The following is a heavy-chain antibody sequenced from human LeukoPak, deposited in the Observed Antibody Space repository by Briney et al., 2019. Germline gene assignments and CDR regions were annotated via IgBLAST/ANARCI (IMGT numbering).Heavy chain of an antibody. CDR2: IIPIFGTA. V-gene: IGHV1-69*13. D-gene: IGHD5-18*01. J-gene: IGHJ4*02. Sequence: ASVKVSCKASGGTFSSYANSWVRQAPGQGLEWMGGIIPIFGTANYAQKFQGRVTITADESTSTAYMELSSLRSEDTAVYYCARASIQRYYFDYWGQGTLVTVSS. CDR3: ARASIQRYYFDY. CDR1: GGTFSSYA.